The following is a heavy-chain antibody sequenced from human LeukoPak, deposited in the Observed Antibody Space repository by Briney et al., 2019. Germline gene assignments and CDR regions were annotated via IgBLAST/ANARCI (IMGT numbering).Heavy chain of an antibody. J-gene: IGHJ6*04. CDR3: VRESDVWSGPGIGRPLDV. CDR2: IEEDGSEK. CDR1: GFTFSSYW. Sequence: GGSLRLSCAASGFTFSSYWMTWVRQAPGKGLEWVAHIEEDGSEKYYVDSVRGRFTISRDNAKNSVSLQMDGLRAEDTAVYHCVRESDVWSGPGIGRPLDVWGKGTTVTVSS. D-gene: IGHD3-3*01. V-gene: IGHV3-7*01.